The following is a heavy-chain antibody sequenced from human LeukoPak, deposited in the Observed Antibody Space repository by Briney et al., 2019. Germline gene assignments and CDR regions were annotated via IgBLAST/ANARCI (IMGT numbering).Heavy chain of an antibody. V-gene: IGHV3-7*01. J-gene: IGHJ4*02. CDR1: GFTSSSYW. Sequence: GGSLRLSCAASGFTSSSYWMSWVRQAPGRGREWVANIKQDGSEKYYVDSVRGRFSISRDNAKNSLYLQMNSLRAEDTAVYYCARESYDFWSGNVDYWGQGTLVTVSS. CDR3: ARESYDFWSGNVDY. D-gene: IGHD3-3*01. CDR2: IKQDGSEK.